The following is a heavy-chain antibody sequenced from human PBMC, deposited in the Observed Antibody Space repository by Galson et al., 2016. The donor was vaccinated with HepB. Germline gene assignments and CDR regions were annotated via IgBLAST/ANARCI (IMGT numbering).Heavy chain of an antibody. CDR3: GKGGTGIAVPVDL. D-gene: IGHD1-1*01. CDR1: GAIFSDHA. J-gene: IGHJ5*02. CDR2: TSSDGSNE. V-gene: IGHV3-30*18. Sequence: SLRLSCAISGAIFSDHAMHWVRQAPGQGLEWVAVTSSDGSNEYYADSVKGRFAISRDNSKNTLYLQMNTLRGEDTAVYYCGKGGTGIAVPVDLWGQGTLVTVSA.